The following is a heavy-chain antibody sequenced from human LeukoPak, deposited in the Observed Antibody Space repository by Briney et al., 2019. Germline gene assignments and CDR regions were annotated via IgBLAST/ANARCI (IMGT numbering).Heavy chain of an antibody. D-gene: IGHD2-21*02. CDR3: AKEVDCPSDCLFFHS. CDR2: ISWDGGST. CDR1: GFTFDDYA. J-gene: IGHJ4*02. V-gene: IGHV3-43D*03. Sequence: GGSLRLSCAASGFTFDDYAMHWVRQAPGKGLEWVSLISWDGGSTYYADSVKGRFTISRDNSKNSLYLQMNSLRAEDTALYYCAKEVDCPSDCLFFHSWGQGTLVTVSS.